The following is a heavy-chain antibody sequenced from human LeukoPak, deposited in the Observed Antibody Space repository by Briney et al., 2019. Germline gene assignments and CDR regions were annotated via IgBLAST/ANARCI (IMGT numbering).Heavy chain of an antibody. CDR2: IYYSGST. CDR3: ARESALGVERVGGYFDY. J-gene: IGHJ4*02. CDR1: DYSISNGYY. V-gene: IGHV4-38-2*02. D-gene: IGHD1-1*01. Sequence: SETLSPTCAVSDYSISNGYYWGWIRQSPGKGLEWIGSIYYSGSTYYNPSLKSRVTISIDTSKNQFSLKLSSVTATDTAVYYCARESALGVERVGGYFDYWGQGALVTVFS.